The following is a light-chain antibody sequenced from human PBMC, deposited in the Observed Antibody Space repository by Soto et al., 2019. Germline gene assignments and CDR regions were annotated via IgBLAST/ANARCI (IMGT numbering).Light chain of an antibody. V-gene: IGLV1-44*01. CDR3: AAWDGSLNGFYV. Sequence: QTVVTQPPSASGTPGQRVTISCSGSSSNIGSNTVNWYQQLPGTAPKLLIYSNNQRPSGVPDRFSGSKSGTSASLAISGLQSEDEADYYCAAWDGSLNGFYVFGTGTKLT. J-gene: IGLJ1*01. CDR1: SSNIGSNT. CDR2: SNN.